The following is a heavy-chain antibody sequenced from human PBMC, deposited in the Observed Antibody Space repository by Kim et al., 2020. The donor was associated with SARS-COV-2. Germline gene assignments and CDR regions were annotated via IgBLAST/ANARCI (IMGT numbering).Heavy chain of an antibody. Sequence: GGSLRLSCAASGFTFSRYVMHWVRQAPGKGLEWVAVIWPDGSRKYYADSVNGRFSIARDNSKNTVYMQVNSLRGEDTAVYYCVKELSVGKGCFDYWGQGTVVTVSS. CDR3: VKELSVGKGCFDY. V-gene: IGHV3-33*06. D-gene: IGHD1-26*01. CDR2: IWPDGSRK. J-gene: IGHJ4*02. CDR1: GFTFSRYV.